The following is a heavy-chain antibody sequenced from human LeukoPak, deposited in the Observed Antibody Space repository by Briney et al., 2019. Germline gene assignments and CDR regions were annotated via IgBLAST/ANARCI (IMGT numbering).Heavy chain of an antibody. D-gene: IGHD3-10*01. CDR1: GGSISSYY. CDR3: ARGATRRSFGEDYYYYMDV. Sequence: PSETLSLTCTVSGGSISSYYWSWIRQPPGKGLEWIGYIYTSGSTNYNPSPKSRVTLSVDTSKNQFSLRLSSVTAADTAVYFCARGATRRSFGEDYYYYMDVWGKGTTVTVSS. V-gene: IGHV4-4*09. CDR2: IYTSGST. J-gene: IGHJ6*03.